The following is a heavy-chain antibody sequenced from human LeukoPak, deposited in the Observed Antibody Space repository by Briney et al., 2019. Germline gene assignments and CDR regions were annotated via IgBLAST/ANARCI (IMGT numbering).Heavy chain of an antibody. V-gene: IGHV4-59*13. J-gene: IGHJ4*02. CDR2: IYSSGST. D-gene: IGHD6-19*01. CDR3: ARVGGSGWFDY. CDR1: GGSISNYY. Sequence: SETLSLTCTVSGGSISNYYWSWIRQPPGKGLEWIGYIYSSGSTDYNPSLKSRVTISVDTSKNQFSLKLSSVTAADTAVYFCARVGGSGWFDYWGQGTLVAASS.